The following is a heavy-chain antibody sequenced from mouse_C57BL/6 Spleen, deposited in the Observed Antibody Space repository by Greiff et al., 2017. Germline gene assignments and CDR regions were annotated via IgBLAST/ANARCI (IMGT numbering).Heavy chain of an antibody. CDR2: IDPSDSET. CDR1: GYTFTSYW. J-gene: IGHJ2*01. CDR3: AREDYGHYFDY. Sequence: QVQLKKQGEERGRTGEEGKRDGKASGYTFTSYWMHWVKQRPIQGLEWIGNIDPSDSETHYNQKFKDKATLTVDKSSSTAYMQLSSLTAEDSAVYYSAREDYGHYFDYWGQGTTLTVSS. V-gene: IGHV1-52*01. D-gene: IGHD1-1*01.